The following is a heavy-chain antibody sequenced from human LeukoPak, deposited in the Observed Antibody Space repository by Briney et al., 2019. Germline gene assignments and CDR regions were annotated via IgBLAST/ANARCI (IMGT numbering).Heavy chain of an antibody. CDR1: GGSVSSGSYY. Sequence: KPSETLSLTCTVSGGSVSSGSYYWSWIRQPPGKGLEWIGYIYHSGSTYYNPSLKSRVTISVDRSKNQFSLKLSSVTAADTAVYYCARYRTVTTYFDYWGQGTLVTVSS. J-gene: IGHJ4*02. V-gene: IGHV4-30-2*01. D-gene: IGHD4-17*01. CDR2: IYHSGST. CDR3: ARYRTVTTYFDY.